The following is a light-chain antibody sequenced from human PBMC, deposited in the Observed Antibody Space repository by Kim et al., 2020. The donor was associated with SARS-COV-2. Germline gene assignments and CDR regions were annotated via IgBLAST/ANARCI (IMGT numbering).Light chain of an antibody. CDR3: QQYNTWPPWT. CDR1: QSVGRD. J-gene: IGKJ1*01. V-gene: IGKV3-15*01. Sequence: SAEERDPLPCRASQSVGRDLAWYQNKPGQAPRRLIYGASTRASGIPARFSGSGSGTEFTLTITSLQSEDFAVYYCQQYNTWPPWTFGQGTKVDIK. CDR2: GAS.